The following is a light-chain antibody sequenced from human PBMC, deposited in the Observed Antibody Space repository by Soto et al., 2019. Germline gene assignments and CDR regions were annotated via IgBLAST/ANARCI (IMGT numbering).Light chain of an antibody. V-gene: IGKV3-20*01. CDR2: GAS. CDR1: QSVSSGY. J-gene: IGKJ4*01. Sequence: EIVLTQSPGTLSLSPGERATLSCRASQSVSSGYLAWYQQKPGQAPRLLIFGASSRATGIPDRFSGSGSGTDFTLTISRLEPEDFAVYYCQQYIRWPLTFGGGTKVEIK. CDR3: QQYIRWPLT.